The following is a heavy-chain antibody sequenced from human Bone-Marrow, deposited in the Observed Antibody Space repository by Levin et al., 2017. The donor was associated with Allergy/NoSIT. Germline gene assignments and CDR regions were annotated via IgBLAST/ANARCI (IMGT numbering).Heavy chain of an antibody. Sequence: SQTLSLTCTVSGGSIGGGYWSWIRQHPLQGLEWIGYIYHTGSTAYYNPSLKSRVSIAVDTSKNQFSLNVRSATAADTAVYYCARDPHGGNYNDYWGQGILVTVSS. V-gene: IGHV4-31*02. CDR1: GGSIGGGY. CDR3: ARDPHGGNYNDY. CDR2: IYHTGST. J-gene: IGHJ4*02. D-gene: IGHD4-23*01.